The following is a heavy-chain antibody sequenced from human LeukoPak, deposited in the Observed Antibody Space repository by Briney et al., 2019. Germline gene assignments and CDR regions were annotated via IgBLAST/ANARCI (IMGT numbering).Heavy chain of an antibody. J-gene: IGHJ4*02. CDR1: GGSFSGYY. Sequence: KASETLSLTCAVYGGSFSGYYWSWIRQPPGKGLEWIGEINHSGSTNYNPSLKSRVTISVDTSKNQFSLKLSSVTAADTAVYYCARRILIRPFDYWGQGTLVTVSS. V-gene: IGHV4-34*01. D-gene: IGHD2-8*01. CDR2: INHSGST. CDR3: ARRILIRPFDY.